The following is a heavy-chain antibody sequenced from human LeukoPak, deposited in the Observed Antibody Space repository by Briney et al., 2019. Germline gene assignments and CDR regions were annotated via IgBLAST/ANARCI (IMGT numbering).Heavy chain of an antibody. Sequence: GGSLRLSCAASGFTFSSYWMSWVRQAPGKGLEWVAVISYDGSNKYYADSVKGRFTISRDNSKNTLYLQMNSLRAEDTAVYYCARDLVVVVPAAKIQPSYFDYWGQGTLVTVSS. D-gene: IGHD2-2*01. CDR2: ISYDGSNK. CDR1: GFTFSSYW. CDR3: ARDLVVVVPAAKIQPSYFDY. J-gene: IGHJ4*02. V-gene: IGHV3-30*03.